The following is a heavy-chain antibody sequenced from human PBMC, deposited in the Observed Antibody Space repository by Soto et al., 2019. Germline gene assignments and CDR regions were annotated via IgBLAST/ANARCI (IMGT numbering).Heavy chain of an antibody. D-gene: IGHD3-22*01. J-gene: IGHJ1*01. CDR3: EKDYQVYYYDSSGPEYFQH. V-gene: IGHV3-23*01. CDR1: GFTFSSYA. Sequence: GGSLRLSCAASGFTFSSYAMSWVRQAPGKGLEWVSAISGSGGSTYYADSVKGRFTISRDNSKNTLYLQMNSLRAEDTAVYYCEKDYQVYYYDSSGPEYFQHWGQGTLVTVSS. CDR2: ISGSGGST.